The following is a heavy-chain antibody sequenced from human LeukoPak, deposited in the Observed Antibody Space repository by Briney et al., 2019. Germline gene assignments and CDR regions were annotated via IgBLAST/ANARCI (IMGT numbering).Heavy chain of an antibody. D-gene: IGHD3-22*01. J-gene: IGHJ4*02. CDR3: ARDSGYYYDSSGLPIN. Sequence: PSETLSLTCTVSGGSISSYYWSWIRQPPGKGLEWIGYIYYSGSTNYNPSLKSRVTISVDTSKNQFSLKLSSVTAADTAVYYCARDSGYYYDSSGLPINWGQGTLVTVSS. CDR1: GGSISSYY. CDR2: IYYSGST. V-gene: IGHV4-59*01.